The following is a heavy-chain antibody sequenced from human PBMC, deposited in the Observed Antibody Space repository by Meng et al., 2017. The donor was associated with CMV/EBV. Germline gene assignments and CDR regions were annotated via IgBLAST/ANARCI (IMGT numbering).Heavy chain of an antibody. CDR2: IIPILGIA. D-gene: IGHD2-2*01. V-gene: IGHV1-69*04. CDR3: ARDLLGYCSSTSCRHYYYYYGMDV. J-gene: IGHJ6*02. Sequence: SVKVSCKASGGTFSSYPISWVRQAPGQGLEWMGRIIPILGIANYAQKFQGRVTITADKSTSTAYMELSSLRSEDTAVYYCARDLLGYCSSTSCRHYYYYYGMDVWGQGTTVTVSS. CDR1: GGTFSSYP.